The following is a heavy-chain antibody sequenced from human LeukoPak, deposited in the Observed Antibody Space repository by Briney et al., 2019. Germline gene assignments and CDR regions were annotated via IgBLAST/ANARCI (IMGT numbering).Heavy chain of an antibody. D-gene: IGHD1-1*01. CDR3: ARDAGGRTQREGWFDP. Sequence: GGSLRLSCAASGFTFSDYSMNWVRQAPGKGLEWVASTSSGSSWIYYADSVRGRFTISRDNAKNLLYLQMNSLRVEDTAIYYCARDAGGRTQREGWFDPWGQGTLVTVSS. J-gene: IGHJ5*02. CDR1: GFTFSDYS. V-gene: IGHV3-21*06. CDR2: TSSGSSWI.